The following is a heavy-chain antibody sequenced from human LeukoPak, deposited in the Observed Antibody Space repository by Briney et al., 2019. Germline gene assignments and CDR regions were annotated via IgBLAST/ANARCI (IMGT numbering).Heavy chain of an antibody. CDR3: VRGGCSSTSCYISYYYYMDV. D-gene: IGHD2-2*02. CDR2: ISSITNTI. Sequence: GGSLRLSCAASGFTSSSHSMNWVRQAPGKGLEWVSYISSITNTIYYADPVKGRFTISRDSAKNSLYLQMNSLRAEDTAVYYCVRGGCSSTSCYISYYYYMDVWGKGTTVTVSS. CDR1: GFTSSSHS. V-gene: IGHV3-48*04. J-gene: IGHJ6*03.